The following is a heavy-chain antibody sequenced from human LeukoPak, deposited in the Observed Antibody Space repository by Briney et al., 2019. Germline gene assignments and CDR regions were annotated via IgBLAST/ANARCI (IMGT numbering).Heavy chain of an antibody. V-gene: IGHV1-2*02. CDR2: INPNSGGT. J-gene: IGHJ4*02. Sequence: ASVKVSCKASGYTFTGYYMHWVRQAPGQGLEWTGWINPNSGGTNYAQKFQGRVTMTRDTSISTAYMELSRLRSDDTAVYYCARGERITMVRGVIIMGDIDYWGQGTLVTVSS. CDR1: GYTFTGYY. CDR3: ARGERITMVRGVIIMGDIDY. D-gene: IGHD3-10*01.